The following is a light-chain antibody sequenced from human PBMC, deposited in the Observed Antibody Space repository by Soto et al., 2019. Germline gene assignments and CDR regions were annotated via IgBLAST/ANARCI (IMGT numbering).Light chain of an antibody. V-gene: IGKV3-15*01. CDR1: QSVFIN. CDR3: QQYNNWPLLS. J-gene: IGKJ4*01. CDR2: RAS. Sequence: EMVMTQSPATLSVSPGERATLSCRANQSVFINLAWYQKKPGQAPRLLIYRASTRATGVPGRLSGGGYGTEFTINIRSLQAEDSAVYYCQQYNNWPLLSFGGGTKVEI.